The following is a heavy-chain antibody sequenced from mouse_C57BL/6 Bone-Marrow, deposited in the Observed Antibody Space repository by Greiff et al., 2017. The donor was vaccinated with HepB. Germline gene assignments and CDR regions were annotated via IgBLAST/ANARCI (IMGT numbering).Heavy chain of an antibody. Sequence: QVQLQQSGAELVKPGASVKISCKASGYAFSSYWMNWVKQRPGKGLEWIGQIYPGDGDTNYNGKFKGKATLTADKSSSTAYMQLSSLTSEDSAVYFCARSPDYGSSFPYFDYWGQGTTLTVSS. D-gene: IGHD1-1*01. J-gene: IGHJ2*01. CDR2: IYPGDGDT. V-gene: IGHV1-80*01. CDR1: GYAFSSYW. CDR3: ARSPDYGSSFPYFDY.